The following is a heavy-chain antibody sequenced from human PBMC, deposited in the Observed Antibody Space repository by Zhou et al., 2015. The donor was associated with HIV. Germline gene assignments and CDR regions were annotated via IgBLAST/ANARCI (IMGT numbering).Heavy chain of an antibody. D-gene: IGHD6-19*01. J-gene: IGHJ4*02. CDR1: GDTFRNYG. CDR2: TIDKFGTT. Sequence: QVQLVQSGAEVKKPGSSVKVSCKTSGDTFRNYGIGWVRQAPGQGLEWMGTTIDKFGTTNYAEKFRGRVTITADKSTSTAYMELSRLRSEDTAMYFCARGAVDVYIRGYYFDVWGQGTLVTVSS. V-gene: IGHV1-69*06. CDR3: ARGAVDVYIRGYYFDV.